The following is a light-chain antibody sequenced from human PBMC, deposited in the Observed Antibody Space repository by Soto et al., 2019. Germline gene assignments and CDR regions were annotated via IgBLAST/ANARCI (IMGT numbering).Light chain of an antibody. J-gene: IGKJ4*01. CDR1: PSVSSY. CDR2: DAS. V-gene: IGKV3-11*01. Sequence: EIVLPQSPATLSLSPGERATLSCRASPSVSSYLAWYQQKPGQAPRLLIYDASNRATGIPARFSGSGSGTDFTLSISSLEPEDFAVYDYQQRSNWPPLTFGGGTKVEIK. CDR3: QQRSNWPPLT.